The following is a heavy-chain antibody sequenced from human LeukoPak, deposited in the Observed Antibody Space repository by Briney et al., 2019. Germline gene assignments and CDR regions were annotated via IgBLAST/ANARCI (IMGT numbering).Heavy chain of an antibody. J-gene: IGHJ6*02. CDR3: ARDQVDVNYYYGMDV. Sequence: GASVKVSCKASGYTFTSYYMHWVRQAPGQGLEWMGIINPSGGSTSYAQKFQGRVTMTRDTSTSTVYMELSSLRSEDTAVYYCARDQVDVNYYYGMDVWGQGTTVTVSS. CDR1: GYTFTSYY. CDR2: INPSGGST. D-gene: IGHD2-15*01. V-gene: IGHV1-46*01.